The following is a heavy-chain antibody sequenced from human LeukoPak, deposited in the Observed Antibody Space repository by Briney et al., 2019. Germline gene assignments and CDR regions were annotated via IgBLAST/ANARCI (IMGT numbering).Heavy chain of an antibody. D-gene: IGHD3-22*01. CDR1: GGTFSSYA. V-gene: IGHV1-69*05. Sequence: GASVKVSCKASGGTFSSYAISWVRQAPGQGLEWMGGIIPIFGTANYAQKFQGRVTITTDESTSTAYMELSSLRSEDTAVYYRGREKVFSSVDSRGYPRPIGVWGQGTLVTVSS. CDR3: GREKVFSSVDSRGYPRPIGV. J-gene: IGHJ4*02. CDR2: IIPIFGTA.